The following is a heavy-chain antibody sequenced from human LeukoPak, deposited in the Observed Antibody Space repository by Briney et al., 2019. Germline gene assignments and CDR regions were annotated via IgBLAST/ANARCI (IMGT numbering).Heavy chain of an antibody. CDR3: ARSIAARPYYYMDV. D-gene: IGHD6-6*01. CDR1: GYSFSKYW. Sequence: GESLKISCKASGYSFSKYWIGWVRQMPGKGLELMGIIYPGDSDTRYSPSFQGQVTISADKSITTAYLQWSSLKASDTAMYYCARSIAARPYYYMDVWGKGTTVTVSS. V-gene: IGHV5-51*01. J-gene: IGHJ6*03. CDR2: IYPGDSDT.